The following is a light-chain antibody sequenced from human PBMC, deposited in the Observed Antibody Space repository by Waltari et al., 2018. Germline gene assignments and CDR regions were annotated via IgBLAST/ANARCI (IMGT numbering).Light chain of an antibody. CDR3: AAWDDSLNIWV. Sequence: QSVLTQPPSASGTPGQRVTLPCSGGSSNIRTNSVNWYQQLPGTAPKLLIFTNVHRPQGVPDRFSGSKSGTSASLASSGLQAEDEADYYCAAWDDSLNIWVFGGGTKLTVL. CDR2: TNV. J-gene: IGLJ3*02. V-gene: IGLV1-44*01. CDR1: SSNIRTNS.